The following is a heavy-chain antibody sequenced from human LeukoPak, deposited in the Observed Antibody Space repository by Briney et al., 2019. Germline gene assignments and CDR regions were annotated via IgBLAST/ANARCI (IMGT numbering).Heavy chain of an antibody. CDR2: IKQDGDEK. Sequence: QSGGSLRLSCTVSGFTVSSNSMTWVRQAPGKGLEWAANIKQDGDEKYYVDSVKGRFTISRDNAKNSLYLQMNSLRVEDTAVYYCARGYWNFDNWGQGTLVSVSS. V-gene: IGHV3-7*01. CDR3: ARGYWNFDN. CDR1: GFTVSSNS. D-gene: IGHD1-1*01. J-gene: IGHJ4*02.